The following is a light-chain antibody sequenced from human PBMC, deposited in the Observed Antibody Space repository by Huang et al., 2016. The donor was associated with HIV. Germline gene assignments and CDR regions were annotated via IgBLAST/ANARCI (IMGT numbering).Light chain of an antibody. CDR1: QGISSW. CDR3: QQYNFYPLT. CDR2: AAS. J-gene: IGKJ4*01. V-gene: IGKV1D-16*01. Sequence: TQSPSSLSASIGDRVTITRRASQGISSWLAWYQQKPEKAPKSLNYAASSLQSGVPSRFSGSGSGTDFTLTISSLQPEDFATYYCQQYNFYPLTFGGGTKVEIK.